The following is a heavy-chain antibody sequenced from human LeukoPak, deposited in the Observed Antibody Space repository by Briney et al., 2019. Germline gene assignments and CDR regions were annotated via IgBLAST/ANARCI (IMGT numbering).Heavy chain of an antibody. J-gene: IGHJ6*03. CDR3: ARADYSSTWSHDYYYMDV. Sequence: KPSETLSLTCAVSGGSISSGGYSWSWIRQPPGKGLEWIGSIYHSGSTYYNPSLKSRVTISVDTSKNQFSLKLSSVTAADTAVYYCARADYSSTWSHDYYYMDVWGKGTTVTVSS. CDR1: GGSISSGGYS. D-gene: IGHD6-13*01. V-gene: IGHV4-39*07. CDR2: IYHSGST.